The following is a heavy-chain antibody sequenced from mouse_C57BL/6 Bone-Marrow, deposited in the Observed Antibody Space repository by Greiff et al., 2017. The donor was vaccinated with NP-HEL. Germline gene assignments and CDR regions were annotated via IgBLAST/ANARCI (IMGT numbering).Heavy chain of an antibody. V-gene: IGHV5-4*01. CDR2: ISDGGSYT. J-gene: IGHJ3*01. CDR3: AREGEASFAY. CDR1: GFTFSSYA. D-gene: IGHD3-2*02. Sequence: EVKLMESGGGLVKPGGSLKLSCAASGFTFSSYAMSWVRQTPEKRLEWVATISDGGSYTYYPDNVKGRFTISRDNAKNNLYLQMSHLKSEDTAMYYCAREGEASFAYWGQGTLVTVSA.